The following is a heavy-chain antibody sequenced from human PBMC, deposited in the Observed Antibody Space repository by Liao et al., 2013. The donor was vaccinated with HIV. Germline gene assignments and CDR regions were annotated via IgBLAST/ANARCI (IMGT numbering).Heavy chain of an antibody. D-gene: IGHD2-21*01. Sequence: QLQLQESGPGLVKPSETLSLTCTVYGDSISSSSYNWGWIRQPPGKGLEWIGSIYYSGSTYYNPSLKSRVTISVDTSKNQFSLKLSSVTAADTAVYYCARSGVLVSPYFDYWGQGTLVTVSS. V-gene: IGHV4-39*07. CDR1: GDSISSSSYN. CDR2: IYYSGST. CDR3: ARSGVLVSPYFDY. J-gene: IGHJ4*02.